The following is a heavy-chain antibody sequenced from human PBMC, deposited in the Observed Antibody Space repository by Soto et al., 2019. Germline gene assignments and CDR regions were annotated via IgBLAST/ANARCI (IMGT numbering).Heavy chain of an antibody. J-gene: IGHJ6*02. CDR1: GGSISSANW. CDR2: IYHGGST. CDR3: ARLSFSYGVDV. V-gene: IGHV4-4*02. Sequence: SETLSLTCAVSGGSISSANWWTWVRQPPGKGLEWIGEIYHGGSTSYNPSLKSRITLSLDKFKNHFSLNLTSVTAADTAVYYCARLSFSYGVDVWGQGTTVTVSS.